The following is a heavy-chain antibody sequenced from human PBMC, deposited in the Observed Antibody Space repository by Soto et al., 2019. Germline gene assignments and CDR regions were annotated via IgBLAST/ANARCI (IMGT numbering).Heavy chain of an antibody. CDR3: ASMTDYYYYYGMDV. CDR2: ISYDGSNK. D-gene: IGHD2-21*02. V-gene: IGHV3-30-3*01. CDR1: AFTFISDP. Sequence: SLRLPCAASAFTFISDPMPWVRQAPGKGLEWVAVISYDGSNKYYADSVKGRFTISRDNSKNTLYLQMNSLRAEDTAVYYCASMTDYYYYYGMDVWGQGT. J-gene: IGHJ6*02.